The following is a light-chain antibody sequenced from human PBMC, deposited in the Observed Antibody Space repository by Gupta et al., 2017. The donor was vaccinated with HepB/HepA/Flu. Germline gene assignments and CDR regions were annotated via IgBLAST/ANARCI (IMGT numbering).Light chain of an antibody. CDR1: KSVSSY. Sequence: DIVFTHSRATLSVSRGERATRACRASKSVSSYLAWYQQKPGQAPRILIYDASNSATSIPTRFSGSWSGSDFTLPISIIVPEDFAVYYCQQRRNWPPLTFGGGTKVAIK. J-gene: IGKJ4*01. V-gene: IGKV3-11*01. CDR3: QQRRNWPPLT. CDR2: DAS.